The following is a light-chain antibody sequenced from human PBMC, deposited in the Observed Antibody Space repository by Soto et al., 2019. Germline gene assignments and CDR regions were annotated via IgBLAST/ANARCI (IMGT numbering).Light chain of an antibody. CDR3: QQYGSSPRT. J-gene: IGKJ1*01. Sequence: ETVLTQSPGTLSLSPGERATLSCRASQSVSSNYLARYQQKPGQAPRLLIYTASTRATGIPDRFSGSGSGTDFTLTINRLEPEDFAVYYCQQYGSSPRTFGQGTKVDIK. CDR1: QSVSSNY. V-gene: IGKV3-20*01. CDR2: TAS.